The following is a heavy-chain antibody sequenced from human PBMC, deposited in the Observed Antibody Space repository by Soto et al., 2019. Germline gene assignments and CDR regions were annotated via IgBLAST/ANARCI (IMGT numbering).Heavy chain of an antibody. CDR1: GGSIGSYY. J-gene: IGHJ6*02. V-gene: IGHV4-59*01. CDR2: IDYRGTT. D-gene: IGHD3-16*02. Sequence: SETLSLTCTVSGGSIGSYYWSWVRRPPGKGLEWIGYIDYRGTTKYNPSLRSRVTMSVDTSKSRFSLRLTSVSAADTAVYYCARDRSRVHYGMDVRGLGTTVTVSS. CDR3: ARDRSRVHYGMDV.